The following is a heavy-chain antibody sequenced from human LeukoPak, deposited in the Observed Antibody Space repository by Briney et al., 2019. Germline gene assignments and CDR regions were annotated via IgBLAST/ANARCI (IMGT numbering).Heavy chain of an antibody. CDR2: IYYSGST. CDR1: GGSISSSSYY. CDR3: AAESGSYISAFGY. Sequence: SETLSLTCTVSGGSISSSSYYWGWIRQPPGKGLEWIGSIYYSGSTYYNPSLKSRVTISVDTSKNQFSLKLSSVTAADTAVYYCAAESGSYISAFGYWGQGTLVTVSS. V-gene: IGHV4-39*01. J-gene: IGHJ4*02. D-gene: IGHD1-26*01.